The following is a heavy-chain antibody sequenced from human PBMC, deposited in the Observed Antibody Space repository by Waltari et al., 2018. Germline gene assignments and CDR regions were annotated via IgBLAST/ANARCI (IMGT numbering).Heavy chain of an antibody. Sequence: QVQLQQWGAGLLKPSETLSLTCAVYGGSFSGYYWSWIGQPPGKGLEWIGEINHSGSTNYNPSLKSRVTISVDTSKNQFSLKLSSVTAADTAVYYCARGRIYYYYYMDVWGKGTTVTVSS. CDR3: ARGRIYYYYYMDV. V-gene: IGHV4-34*01. CDR1: GGSFSGYY. J-gene: IGHJ6*03. CDR2: INHSGST.